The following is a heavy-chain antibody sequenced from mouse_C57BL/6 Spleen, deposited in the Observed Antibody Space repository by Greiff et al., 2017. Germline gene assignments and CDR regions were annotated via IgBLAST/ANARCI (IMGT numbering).Heavy chain of an antibody. CDR2: IWSGGST. Sequence: VKLVESGPGLVQPSQSLSITCTVSGFSLTSYGVHWVRQSPGKGLEWLGVIWSGGSTDYNAAFISRLSISKDNSKSQVFFKMNSLQADDTAIYYCARNYYYGSSYEGYFDYWGQGTTLTVS. J-gene: IGHJ2*01. CDR1: GFSLTSYG. CDR3: ARNYYYGSSYEGYFDY. V-gene: IGHV2-2*01. D-gene: IGHD1-1*01.